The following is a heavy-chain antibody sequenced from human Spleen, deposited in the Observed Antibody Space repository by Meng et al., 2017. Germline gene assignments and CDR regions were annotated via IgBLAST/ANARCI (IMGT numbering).Heavy chain of an antibody. CDR3: ARGPKIYGGNSGALGY. Sequence: QWGAGLLKPSETLSLTCGVYGGSFSGYYWSWIRQPPGKGLEWIGEINHSGSTNYNPSLKSRVTISVDTSKNQFSLKLSSVTAADTAVYYCARGPKIYGGNSGALGYWGQGTLVTVSS. D-gene: IGHD4-23*01. V-gene: IGHV4-34*01. J-gene: IGHJ4*02. CDR2: INHSGST. CDR1: GGSFSGYY.